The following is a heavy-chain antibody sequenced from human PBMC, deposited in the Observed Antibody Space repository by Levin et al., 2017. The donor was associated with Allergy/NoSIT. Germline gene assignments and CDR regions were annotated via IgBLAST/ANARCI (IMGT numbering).Heavy chain of an antibody. CDR1: GGSISSSISY. V-gene: IGHV4-39*01. D-gene: IGHD3-9*01. CDR3: ARQCYDILTGYYNFDY. CDR2: IYNSGST. J-gene: IGHJ4*02. Sequence: PSETLSLTCTVSGGSISSSISYWGWIRQAPGKGLEWIGSIYNSGSTYYNPSLKSRVTTSVDTSKNQFSLKLSSVNAADTAVYYCARQCYDILTGYYNFDYWGQGTLVTVSS.